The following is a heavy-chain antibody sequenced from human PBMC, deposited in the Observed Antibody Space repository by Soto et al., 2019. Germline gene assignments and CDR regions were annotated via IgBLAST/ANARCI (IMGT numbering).Heavy chain of an antibody. CDR1: GYIFTGYY. V-gene: IGHV1-2*02. D-gene: IGHD2-15*01. CDR3: AKGLWTVGQCSGGSCYDGMDL. CDR2: INPNSGGT. Sequence: ASVKVSCKASGYIFTGYYMHWVRQAPGQGLEWMGWINPNSGGTKYAPKFQGGVTMTRDTSISTGYMELSGLNSDDTALYYCAKGLWTVGQCSGGSCYDGMDLWGKGTTVTVCS. J-gene: IGHJ6*04.